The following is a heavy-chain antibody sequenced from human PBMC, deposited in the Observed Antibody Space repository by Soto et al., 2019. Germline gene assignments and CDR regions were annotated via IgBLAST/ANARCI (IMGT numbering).Heavy chain of an antibody. CDR1: GGPISSGGYY. CDR2: TYYIGRT. Sequence: QVQLQESGPGLVKPSQTLSLTCTVSGGPISSGGYYWNWIRQQPVKGLEWIGYTYYIGRTYYNPSLKSRVTISLDTSKNQSSLKLSSVTAADTAVYYCARSVFPWGQGTLVTVSS. V-gene: IGHV4-31*03. CDR3: ARSVFP. J-gene: IGHJ5*02.